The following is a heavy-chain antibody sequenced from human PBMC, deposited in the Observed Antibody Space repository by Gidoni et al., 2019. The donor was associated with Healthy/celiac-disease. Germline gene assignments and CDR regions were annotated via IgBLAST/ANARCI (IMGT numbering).Heavy chain of an antibody. J-gene: IGHJ4*02. Sequence: QVQLVESGGGVVQPGRSLRLSCAASGFTFSSYGMPWVRQAPGKGLEWVAVIWYDGSNKYDADSVKGRFTISRDNSKNTLYLQMNSLRAEDTAVYYCARVLNGEVDYWGQGTLVTVSS. D-gene: IGHD3-10*01. CDR2: IWYDGSNK. CDR3: ARVLNGEVDY. V-gene: IGHV3-33*01. CDR1: GFTFSSYG.